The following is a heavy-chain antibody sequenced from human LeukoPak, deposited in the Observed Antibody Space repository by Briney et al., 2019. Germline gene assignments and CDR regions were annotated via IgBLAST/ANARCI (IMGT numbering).Heavy chain of an antibody. CDR3: AKLGYYYDSSGYHDYFFDY. CDR2: ITGSGGST. V-gene: IGHV3-23*01. J-gene: IGHJ4*02. CDR1: GFAFSNYA. D-gene: IGHD3-22*01. Sequence: PGGSLRLSCAASGFAFSNYASSWVRQAPGKGLEWVSTITGSGGSTFYADSVKGRFTISRDNSKNTLYLQMNSLRAEDTAVYYCAKLGYYYDSSGYHDYFFDYWGQGTLVTVSS.